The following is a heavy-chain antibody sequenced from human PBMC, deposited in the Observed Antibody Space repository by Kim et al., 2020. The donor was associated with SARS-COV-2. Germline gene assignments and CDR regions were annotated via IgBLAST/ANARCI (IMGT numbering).Heavy chain of an antibody. J-gene: IGHJ6*02. CDR3: ARDPSRTKYYDILTGYYISGNGMDV. CDR1: GGTFSSYA. V-gene: IGHV1-69*13. D-gene: IGHD3-9*01. Sequence: SVKVSCKASGGTFSSYAISWVRQAPGQGLEWMGGIIPIFGTANYAQKFQGRVTITADESTSTAYMELSSLRSEDTAVYYCARDPSRTKYYDILTGYYISGNGMDVWGQGTTVTVSS. CDR2: IIPIFGTA.